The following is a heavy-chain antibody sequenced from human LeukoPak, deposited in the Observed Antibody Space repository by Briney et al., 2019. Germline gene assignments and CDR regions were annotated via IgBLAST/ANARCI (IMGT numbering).Heavy chain of an antibody. CDR1: GGTFSSYA. Sequence: ASVKVSCKASGGTFSSYAISWVRQAPGQGLEWMGGIIPIFGTANYAQKFQGRVTITADESTSTAYMELSSLRSEDTAVYYCARVKYYYGSGSYNFDYWGQGTLVTVSS. V-gene: IGHV1-69*13. CDR3: ARVKYYYGSGSYNFDY. D-gene: IGHD3-10*01. CDR2: IIPIFGTA. J-gene: IGHJ4*02.